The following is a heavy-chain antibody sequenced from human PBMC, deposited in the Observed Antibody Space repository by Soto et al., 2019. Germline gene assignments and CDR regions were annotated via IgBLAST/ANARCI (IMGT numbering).Heavy chain of an antibody. CDR1: GGSFSGYF. V-gene: IGHV4-34*01. D-gene: IGHD6-19*01. Sequence: QLHQQQWGAGLLKHSATLSLTCAVYGGSFSGYFWNWIRQSQGKGLEWIGKVNHNGRNNYNPSLKSRVTISLDMSKNQISLKLTSVTAADTAVYYCARGGSSDWQVAFDFWGQGTMVTVSS. J-gene: IGHJ3*01. CDR3: ARGGSSDWQVAFDF. CDR2: VNHNGRN.